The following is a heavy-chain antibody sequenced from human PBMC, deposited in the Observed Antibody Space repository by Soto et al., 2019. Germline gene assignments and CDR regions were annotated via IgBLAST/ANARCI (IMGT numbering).Heavy chain of an antibody. CDR2: ISGSGGST. J-gene: IGHJ4*02. CDR1: GFTFSSYA. Sequence: PGGSLRLSCAASGFTFSSYAMSWVRQAPGKGLEWVSAISGSGGSTYYADSVKGRFTISRDNSKNTLYLQMNGLRAEDTAVYYCAKASDFWSGYYTYWGQGTLVTVSS. D-gene: IGHD3-3*01. CDR3: AKASDFWSGYYTY. V-gene: IGHV3-23*01.